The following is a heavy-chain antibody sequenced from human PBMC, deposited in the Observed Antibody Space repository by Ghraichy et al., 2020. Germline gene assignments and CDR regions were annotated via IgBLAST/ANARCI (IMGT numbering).Heavy chain of an antibody. CDR2: ISGSGGST. Sequence: GALRLSCAASGFTFSSYAMSWVRQAPGKGLEWVSAISGSGGSTYYADSVKGRFTISRDNSKNTLYLQMNSLRAEDTAVYYCAKNEYYYYYMDVWGKGTTVTVSS. CDR3: AKNEYYYYYMDV. V-gene: IGHV3-23*01. J-gene: IGHJ6*03. CDR1: GFTFSSYA.